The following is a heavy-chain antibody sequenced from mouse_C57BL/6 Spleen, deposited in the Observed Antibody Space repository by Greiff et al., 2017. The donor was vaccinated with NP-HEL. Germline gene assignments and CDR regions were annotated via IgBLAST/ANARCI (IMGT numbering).Heavy chain of an antibody. J-gene: IGHJ1*03. CDR2: ISSGGSYT. CDR1: GFTFSSYG. CDR3: ARPRFITTVVANWYFDV. Sequence: EVQRVESGGDLVKPGGSLKLSCAASGFTFSSYGMSWVRQTPDKRLEWVATISSGGSYTYYPDSVKGRFTISRDNAKNTLYLQMSSLKSEDTAMYYCARPRFITTVVANWYFDVWGTGTTVTVSS. V-gene: IGHV5-6*01. D-gene: IGHD1-1*01.